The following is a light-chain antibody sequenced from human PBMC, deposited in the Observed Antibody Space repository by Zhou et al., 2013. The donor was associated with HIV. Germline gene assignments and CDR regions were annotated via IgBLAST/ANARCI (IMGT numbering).Light chain of an antibody. V-gene: IGKV1-12*01. J-gene: IGKJ2*01. CDR3: QQAHSFPYT. Sequence: DIQMTQSPSSVSASVGDRVTITCRASQDISGWLAWYQQKPGKAPKLLIYDASGLQGGVPSRFSGSGSGTDYTLTITSLQPEDFASYYCQQAHSFPYTFGLGDQVETK. CDR2: DAS. CDR1: QDISGW.